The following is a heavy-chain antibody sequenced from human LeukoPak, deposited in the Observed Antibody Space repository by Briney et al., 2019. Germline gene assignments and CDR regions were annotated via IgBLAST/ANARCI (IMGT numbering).Heavy chain of an antibody. Sequence: GGSLRLSCTASGFTISSPAMPWVRQPPGKGREWVSAISDSGGDSIYTDSVKDQFTISRDNSKNTLYLQMNSLRAEDTALYYCAKGGSYAPLDYWGQGTLVTVSS. CDR2: ISDSGGDS. CDR3: AKGGSYAPLDY. V-gene: IGHV3-23*01. J-gene: IGHJ4*02. D-gene: IGHD1-26*01. CDR1: GFTISSPA.